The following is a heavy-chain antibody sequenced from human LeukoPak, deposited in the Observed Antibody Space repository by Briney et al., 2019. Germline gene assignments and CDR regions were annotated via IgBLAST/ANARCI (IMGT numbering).Heavy chain of an antibody. CDR2: IIPILGIA. J-gene: IGHJ4*02. CDR1: GGTFSRYA. CDR3: ARDQSYYDSSGYYPRNFGY. Sequence: SVKVSCKASGGTFSRYAISWVRQAPGQGLEWMGRIIPILGIANYAQKFQGRVTITADKSTSTAYMELSSLRSEDTAVYYCARDQSYYDSSGYYPRNFGYWGQGTLVTVSS. D-gene: IGHD3-22*01. V-gene: IGHV1-69*04.